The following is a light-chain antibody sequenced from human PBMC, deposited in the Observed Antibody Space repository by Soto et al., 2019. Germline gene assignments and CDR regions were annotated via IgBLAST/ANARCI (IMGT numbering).Light chain of an antibody. CDR2: KAS. CDR3: QHYSSYPIA. Sequence: DIQMTQSPSTLSASVGDRVIITCRASQSISYWLAWYQQKPGKAPKSLIYKASILRSGVPSRFTGSGSGTDFTLTISSLQPDDFGTYYCQHYSSYPIAFGGGTQVEIK. J-gene: IGKJ4*01. V-gene: IGKV1-5*03. CDR1: QSISYW.